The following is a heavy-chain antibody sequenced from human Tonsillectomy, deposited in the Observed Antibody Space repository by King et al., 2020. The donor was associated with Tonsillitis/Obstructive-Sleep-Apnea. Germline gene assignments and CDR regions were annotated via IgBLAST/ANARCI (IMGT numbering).Heavy chain of an antibody. CDR2: ISGSGGST. V-gene: IGHV3-23*04. CDR1: GFTFSNYA. CDR3: AKDVEYSSSWYGGDFYYGMDV. D-gene: IGHD6-13*01. Sequence: VQLVESGGDLVQPGGSLRLSCAASGFTFSNYAMIWVRQAPGKGLEWVSGISGSGGSTYSADSGKGRFTISRDNSKNTLYLQMNSLRAEDTAVYYCAKDVEYSSSWYGGDFYYGMDVWGQGTTVTVSS. J-gene: IGHJ6*02.